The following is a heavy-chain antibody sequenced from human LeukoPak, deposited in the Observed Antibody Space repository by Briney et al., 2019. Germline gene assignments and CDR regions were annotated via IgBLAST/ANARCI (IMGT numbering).Heavy chain of an antibody. J-gene: IGHJ5*02. D-gene: IGHD3-22*01. CDR2: MYYSGST. Sequence: IGYMYYSGSTYYNPSLKSRVTISVDTSKNQFSLKLSSVTAADTAVYYCARPYYYDSRIDPWGQGTLVTVSS. CDR3: ARPYYYDSRIDP. V-gene: IGHV4-30-4*01.